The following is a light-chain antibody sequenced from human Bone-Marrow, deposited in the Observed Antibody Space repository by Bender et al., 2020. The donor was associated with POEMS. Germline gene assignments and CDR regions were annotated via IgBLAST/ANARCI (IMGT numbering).Light chain of an antibody. CDR3: CSYAGSKTWV. CDR2: EVS. V-gene: IGLV2-23*02. CDR1: SSDVGSYNL. J-gene: IGLJ3*02. Sequence: QSALTQPASVSGSPGQSITISCTGTSSDVGSYNLVSWYQQHPGKAPKLMIYEVSKRPSGVSNRFSGSKSDNTASLTISGLQAEDEADYYCCSYAGSKTWVFGGGTKVTVL.